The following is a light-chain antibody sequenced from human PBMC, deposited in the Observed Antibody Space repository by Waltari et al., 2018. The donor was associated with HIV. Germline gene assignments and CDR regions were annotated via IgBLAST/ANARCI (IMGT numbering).Light chain of an antibody. CDR3: QEYNKWPPVLT. V-gene: IGKV3-15*01. Sequence: IVTTQSPATLSVSPGERATLSCRASQSVSSNLAWYQQKLGQAPRPLIYGASTRATGIPARFSGSGSGTEFTLIISSLQSEDFAVYYCQEYNKWPPVLTFGGGTKVDLK. CDR1: QSVSSN. J-gene: IGKJ4*01. CDR2: GAS.